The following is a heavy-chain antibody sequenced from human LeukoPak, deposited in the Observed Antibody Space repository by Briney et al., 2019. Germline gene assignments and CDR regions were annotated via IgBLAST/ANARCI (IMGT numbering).Heavy chain of an antibody. V-gene: IGHV3-23*01. CDR1: GFTFSSYA. Sequence: GGSLRLSCAASGFTFSSYAMSWVRQAPGKGLEWVSAISGSGGSTYYADSVKGRFTISRDNSKNTLYLQMNSLRAEDTAVYYCAKSDCSGGSCYSFDYWGQGTLVPSPQ. CDR3: AKSDCSGGSCYSFDY. CDR2: ISGSGGST. D-gene: IGHD2-15*01. J-gene: IGHJ4*02.